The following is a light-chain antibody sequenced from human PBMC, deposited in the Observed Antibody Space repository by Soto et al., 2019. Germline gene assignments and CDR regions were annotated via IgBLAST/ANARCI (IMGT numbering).Light chain of an antibody. J-gene: IGLJ1*01. CDR1: SSDIGRYNY. CDR3: TSCITANTRCV. Sequence: SVLTQPASVSWSPGQSITISCTGTSSDIGRYNYVSWFQQHPGKVPKLVIFEVNYRPSGVSDRFSGSKSGNTASLTITGLQAEDEADYYCTSCITANTRCVFGSGTKVTVL. V-gene: IGLV2-14*01. CDR2: EVN.